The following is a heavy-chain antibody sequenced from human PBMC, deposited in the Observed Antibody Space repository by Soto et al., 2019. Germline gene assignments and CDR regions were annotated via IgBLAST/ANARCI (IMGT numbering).Heavy chain of an antibody. CDR3: ARGRSYYDFWSGPSHDAFDI. CDR2: ISSSSSYI. D-gene: IGHD3-3*01. J-gene: IGHJ3*02. Sequence: GSLRLSYAASGFTFSSYSMNWVRQAPGKGLEWVSSISSSSSYIYYADSVKGRFTISRDNAKNSLYLQMNSLRAEDTAVYYCARGRSYYDFWSGPSHDAFDIWGQGTMVTVSS. CDR1: GFTFSSYS. V-gene: IGHV3-21*01.